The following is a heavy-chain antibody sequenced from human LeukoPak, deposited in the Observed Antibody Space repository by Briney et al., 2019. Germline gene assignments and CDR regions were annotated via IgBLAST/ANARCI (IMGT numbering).Heavy chain of an antibody. CDR3: ASEVY. Sequence: GGSLRLSCAASEFTFSSYSKNWVRQAPGKGLEWVAVIWYDGSNKYYADSVKGRFTISRDNSKNTLYLQMNSLRAEDTAVYYCASEVYWGQGTLVTVSS. CDR1: EFTFSSYS. V-gene: IGHV3-33*08. J-gene: IGHJ4*02. CDR2: IWYDGSNK.